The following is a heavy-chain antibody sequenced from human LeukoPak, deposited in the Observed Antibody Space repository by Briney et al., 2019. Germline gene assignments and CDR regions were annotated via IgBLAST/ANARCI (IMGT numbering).Heavy chain of an antibody. D-gene: IGHD3-10*01. Sequence: SETLSLTCSVSGGSINNYGGAWIRQPPGRGLEWLGFIYYTGTTLYNPSLKSRITFSVDTSKNQFSLKLSSVTAADTAIYYCAGYNSLNRGFTALDFWGQGTLVTVSS. V-gene: IGHV4-59*01. CDR3: AGYNSLNRGFTALDF. CDR2: IYYTGTT. CDR1: GGSINNYG. J-gene: IGHJ4*02.